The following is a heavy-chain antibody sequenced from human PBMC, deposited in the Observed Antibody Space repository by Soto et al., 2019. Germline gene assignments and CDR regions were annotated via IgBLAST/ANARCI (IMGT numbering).Heavy chain of an antibody. CDR3: ARGNINVVEGLVSWFDP. CDR1: CGSINSTGFT. V-gene: IGHV4-30-2*06. D-gene: IGHD2-8*01. CDR2: IYQSGST. J-gene: IGHJ5*02. Sequence: SEPLSLTCTVSCGSINSTGFTANLIRQSPGKGLEWIGYIYQSGSTFYNPSLRSRVTISADRSKNQFSLNLNSVTAADTAVYYCARGNINVVEGLVSWFDPWGQGTLVTVSS.